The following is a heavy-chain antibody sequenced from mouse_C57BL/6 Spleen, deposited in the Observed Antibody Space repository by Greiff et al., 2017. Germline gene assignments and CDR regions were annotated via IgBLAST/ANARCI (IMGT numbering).Heavy chain of an antibody. CDR2: ISSGGSYT. CDR1: GFTFSSYG. J-gene: IGHJ1*03. V-gene: IGHV5-6*01. Sequence: EVKLMESGGDLVKPGGSLKLSCAASGFTFSSYGMSWVRQTPDKRLEWVATISSGGSYTYYPDSVKGRFTISRDNAKNTLYLQMSSLKSEDTAMYYCASYGSTGYFDVWGTGTTVTVSS. CDR3: ASYGSTGYFDV. D-gene: IGHD1-1*01.